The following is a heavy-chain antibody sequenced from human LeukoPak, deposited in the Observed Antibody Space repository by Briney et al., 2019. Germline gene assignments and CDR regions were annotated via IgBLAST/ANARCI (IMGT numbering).Heavy chain of an antibody. CDR3: ARGGDGYNNVDY. J-gene: IGHJ4*02. V-gene: IGHV3-21*01. CDR1: GFTFSSYS. CDR2: ISSSSYI. Sequence: GGSLRLSCAASGFTFSSYSMNWVRQAPGKGLEWVSSISSSSYIYYADSVKGRSTISRDNAKNSLYLQMNSLRAEDTAVYYCARGGDGYNNVDYWGQGTLVTVSS. D-gene: IGHD5-24*01.